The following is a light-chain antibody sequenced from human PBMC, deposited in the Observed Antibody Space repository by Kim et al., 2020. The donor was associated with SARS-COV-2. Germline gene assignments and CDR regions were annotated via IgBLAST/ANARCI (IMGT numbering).Light chain of an antibody. CDR3: QAWDSSTAV. V-gene: IGLV3-1*01. CDR2: EDN. Sequence: SYELTQPPSVSVSPGQTASITCSGDKLGDKYVCWYQQKPGQSPVLVIYEDNKRPSGIPERVSGSNSGNTATLTISGAQAMDEADYYCQAWDSSTAVFGGGTQLTVL. J-gene: IGLJ2*01. CDR1: KLGDKY.